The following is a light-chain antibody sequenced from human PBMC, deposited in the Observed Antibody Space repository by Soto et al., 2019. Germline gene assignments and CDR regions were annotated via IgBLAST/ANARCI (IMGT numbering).Light chain of an antibody. CDR2: GAS. CDR3: QQYNNWPPIT. J-gene: IGKJ5*01. CDR1: QSVSSN. V-gene: IGKV3-15*01. Sequence: DILLTQFPGTLSLSPGERATLSCRASQSVSSNLAWYQQKPGQAPRLLIYGASTRASGIPARFSGSGSGTEFTLTISSLQSEDFAVYYCQQYNNWPPITFGQGTRLEIK.